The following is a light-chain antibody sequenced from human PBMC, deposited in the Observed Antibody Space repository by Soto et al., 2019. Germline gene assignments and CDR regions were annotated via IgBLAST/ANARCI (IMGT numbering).Light chain of an antibody. J-gene: IGLJ1*01. V-gene: IGLV2-23*01. Sequence: QSALTQPASVSGTPGQSITISCKGTSSDVGSYNLVSWNQQHPGKAPKLMIYEGSKRPTGVSNRFSGSKSGNTASLTISGLQAEDEADYYCCSYASSSTYVFGTGTKVTVL. CDR2: EGS. CDR1: SSDVGSYNL. CDR3: CSYASSSTYV.